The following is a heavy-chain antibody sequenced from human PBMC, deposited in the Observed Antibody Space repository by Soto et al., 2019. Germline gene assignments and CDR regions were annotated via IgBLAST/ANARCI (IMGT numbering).Heavy chain of an antibody. V-gene: IGHV1-18*01. CDR2: ISPYSGST. D-gene: IGHD6-19*01. J-gene: IGHJ4*01. CDR3: VRFASSGWYTGGY. CDR1: GYTFFNYY. Sequence: ASVKVSCKTSGYTFFNYYIHWVRQAPGQGLEWMGWISPYSGSTKYAQKLQGRVTMTTDTSTTTAYMELRSLRSDDTAVFYCVRFASSGWYTGGYWG.